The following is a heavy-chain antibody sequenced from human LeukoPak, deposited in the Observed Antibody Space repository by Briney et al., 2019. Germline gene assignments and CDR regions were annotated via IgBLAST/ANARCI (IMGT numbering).Heavy chain of an antibody. J-gene: IGHJ5*02. D-gene: IGHD6-13*01. Sequence: PSETLSLTCTVSGYSISTGYYWSWIRQPPGKGLEWIGEINHSGSTNYNPSLKSRVTISVDTSKNQFSLKLNSVTAADTAVYYCARVLAAAGNNWFDPWGQGTLVTVSS. V-gene: IGHV4-38-2*02. CDR3: ARVLAAAGNNWFDP. CDR2: INHSGST. CDR1: GYSISTGYY.